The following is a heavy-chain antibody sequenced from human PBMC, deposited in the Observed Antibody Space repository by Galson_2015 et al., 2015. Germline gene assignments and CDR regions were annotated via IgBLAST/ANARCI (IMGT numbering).Heavy chain of an antibody. CDR2: IDDSGTET. D-gene: IGHD6-19*01. J-gene: IGHJ5*02. V-gene: IGHV3-23*01. CDR3: RGQWLAQHNWIDP. Sequence: SLRLSCAASGFMFRNYAMSWVRQAPGKGLEWVSVIDDSGTETHYADSVKGRFTISRDNSKSTLYLQMKSLRVEDTAVYYCRGQWLAQHNWIDPWGQGSLVSVSS. CDR1: GFMFRNYA.